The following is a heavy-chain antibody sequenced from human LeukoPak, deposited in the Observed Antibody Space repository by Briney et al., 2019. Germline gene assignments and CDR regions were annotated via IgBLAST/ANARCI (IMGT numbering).Heavy chain of an antibody. Sequence: SETLSLTCTVSGGSISSYYWNWIRQPPGKGLEWIGYIYYSGSTNYNPSLKSRVTISVDTSKNQFSLKLSSVTAADTAVYYCARGVVTAGDAFDIWGQGTMVTVSS. CDR3: ARGVVTAGDAFDI. CDR2: IYYSGST. D-gene: IGHD2-21*02. CDR1: GGSISSYY. V-gene: IGHV4-59*01. J-gene: IGHJ3*02.